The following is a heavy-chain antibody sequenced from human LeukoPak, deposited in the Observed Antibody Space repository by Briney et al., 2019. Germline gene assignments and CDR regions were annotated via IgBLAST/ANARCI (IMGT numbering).Heavy chain of an antibody. Sequence: ASETLSLTCTVSGGSISSGDYYWSWIRQPPGKGLEWIGYIYYSGSTYYHPSLKSRVTISVDTSKNQFSLKLSSVTAADTAVYYCARVKVDYGDYGFDYWGQGTLVTVSS. CDR1: GGSISSGDYY. CDR2: IYYSGST. V-gene: IGHV4-30-4*01. D-gene: IGHD4-17*01. J-gene: IGHJ4*02. CDR3: ARVKVDYGDYGFDY.